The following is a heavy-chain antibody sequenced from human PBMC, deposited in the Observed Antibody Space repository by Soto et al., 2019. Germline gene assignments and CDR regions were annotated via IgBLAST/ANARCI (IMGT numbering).Heavy chain of an antibody. V-gene: IGHV3-53*04. CDR1: GFTVSSNY. CDR3: ASSSSSWTGGGYYFDY. CDR2: IYSGGST. Sequence: VQLVESGGGLVQPGGSLRLSCAASGFTVSSNYMSWVRQAPGKGLEWVSVIYSGGSTYYADSVKGRFTISRHNSKNPLYFQMNSRGAGDTAVYYWASSSSSWTGGGYYFDYWGQGTLVTVSS. D-gene: IGHD6-13*01. J-gene: IGHJ4*02.